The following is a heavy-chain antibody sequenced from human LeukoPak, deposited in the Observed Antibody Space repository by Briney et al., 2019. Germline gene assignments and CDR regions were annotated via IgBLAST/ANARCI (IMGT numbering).Heavy chain of an antibody. J-gene: IGHJ5*02. D-gene: IGHD1-26*01. CDR3: ARATWVGWFDP. Sequence: PGGSLRLACAASGFTFSSYNMNWVSQAPGKGLEGVSHISSSTSSMYYADSVKGRFTISRDNAKNSLYLQMNSLRAEDTAVYYCARATWVGWFDPWGQGTLVTVSS. V-gene: IGHV3-48*04. CDR2: ISSSTSSM. CDR1: GFTFSSYN.